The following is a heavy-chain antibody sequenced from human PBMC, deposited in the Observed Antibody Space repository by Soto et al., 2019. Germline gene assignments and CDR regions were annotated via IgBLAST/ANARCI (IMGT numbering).Heavy chain of an antibody. J-gene: IGHJ4*02. Sequence: GGSLRLSCAASGFTFSNVWLSWVRQGPGKGLEWLGRIKSRTENETTDYASPARGRFIISRDDSKNMLYLQLNSLKSEDTGVYYCVKVLTHDNRWFDYRGQGTPVTVSS. V-gene: IGHV3-15*01. CDR2: IKSRTENETT. CDR3: VKVLTHDNRWFDY. D-gene: IGHD3-9*01. CDR1: GFTFSNVW.